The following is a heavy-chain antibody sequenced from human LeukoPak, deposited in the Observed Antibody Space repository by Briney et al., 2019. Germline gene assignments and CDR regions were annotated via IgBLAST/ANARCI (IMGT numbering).Heavy chain of an antibody. J-gene: IGHJ5*02. V-gene: IGHV1-18*01. CDR3: ARDSDSVYPPPKFDP. Sequence: ASVKVSCKASGYTFSRSGISWLRQAPGQGLEWMGWINHNGKTNTAQKFKGRVTMTTDTSTTTAFMEVRSLTSDDTAVYYCARDSDSVYPPPKFDPWGQGTLVTVSS. D-gene: IGHD5/OR15-5a*01. CDR2: INHNGKT. CDR1: GYTFSRSG.